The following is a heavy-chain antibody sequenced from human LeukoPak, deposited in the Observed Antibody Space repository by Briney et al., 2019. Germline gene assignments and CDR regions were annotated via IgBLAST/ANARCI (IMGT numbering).Heavy chain of an antibody. J-gene: IGHJ5*02. CDR3: ARVVGGVVASNWFDP. V-gene: IGHV4-59*01. CDR1: GDSFNTYY. Sequence: PSETLSLTCTVSGDSFNTYYWTWIRQTPGKELEWIGFVASSGTSNYNPSLKSRVSISIDTSKNQFSLALTSVTPADTAVYYCARVVGGVVASNWFDPWGQGTLVSVSS. D-gene: IGHD2-15*01. CDR2: VASSGTS.